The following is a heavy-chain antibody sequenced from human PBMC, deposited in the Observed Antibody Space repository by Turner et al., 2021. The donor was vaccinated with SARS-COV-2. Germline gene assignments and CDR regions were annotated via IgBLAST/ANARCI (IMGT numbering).Heavy chain of an antibody. CDR3: ARDLVAYGMDV. CDR1: GFTVSRNY. V-gene: IGHV3-53*04. J-gene: IGHJ6*02. D-gene: IGHD2-15*01. Sequence: EVQLVESGGGLVQPGGSLSLSCAASGFTVSRNYMSWVRQAPGKGLEWVSVIYSGGSTYYEDSVKGRFTISRHNSKNTLYLQMNSLRAEDTAVYYCARDLVAYGMDVWGQGTTVTVSS. CDR2: IYSGGST.